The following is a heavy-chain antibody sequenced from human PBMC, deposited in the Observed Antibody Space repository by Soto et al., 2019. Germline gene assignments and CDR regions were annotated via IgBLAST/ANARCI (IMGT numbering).Heavy chain of an antibody. D-gene: IGHD1-1*01. V-gene: IGHV3-23*01. CDR3: AKARSTTFYHDWFDP. Sequence: EVQLLESGGGLVQPGGSLRLSCAASGFTFSSYAMSWVRQAPGKGLEWVSAISGSGGSTYYADSVKGRFTISRDNSNNPLYLQMNSLRAEDTAVYYCAKARSTTFYHDWFDPWGQGTLVTVSS. CDR2: ISGSGGST. J-gene: IGHJ5*02. CDR1: GFTFSSYA.